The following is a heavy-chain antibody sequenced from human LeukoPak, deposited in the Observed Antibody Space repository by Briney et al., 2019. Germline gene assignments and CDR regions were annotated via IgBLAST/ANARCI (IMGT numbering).Heavy chain of an antibody. CDR2: ISGDGST. V-gene: IGHV3-23*01. CDR3: AKYCSGGNCYSGLS. CDR1: GFIFSTYA. J-gene: IGHJ5*02. D-gene: IGHD2-15*01. Sequence: PGGSLRLSCAASGFIFSTYAMTWVRQAPGKGLEWVSTISGDGSTYYTGSVKGRFNISRDNSKNTLFLQMNSLRAEDTAVYYCAKYCSGGNCYSGLSWGQGTLVTVSS.